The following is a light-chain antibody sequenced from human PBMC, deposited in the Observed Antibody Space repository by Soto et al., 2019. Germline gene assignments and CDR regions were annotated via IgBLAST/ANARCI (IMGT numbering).Light chain of an antibody. CDR2: DVS. CDR1: SNDVCAYDY. Sequence: QLVLTQPRSVSGSPGQSVTISCTGTSNDVCAYDYVSWYQQHPGKAPKLMIYDVSKRPSGVPDRFSGSKSGTTASLTISGLQAEDEADYWCCSYAGSYTLVFGGGTKLTVL. CDR3: CSYAGSYTLV. V-gene: IGLV2-11*01. J-gene: IGLJ2*01.